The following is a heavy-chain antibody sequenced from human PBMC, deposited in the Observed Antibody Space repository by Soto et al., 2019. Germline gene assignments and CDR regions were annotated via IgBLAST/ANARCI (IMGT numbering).Heavy chain of an antibody. D-gene: IGHD1-26*01. V-gene: IGHV3-30-3*01. CDR1: GFTFSSYA. Sequence: QVQLVESGGGVVQPGRSLRLSCAASGFTFSSYAMHWVRQAPGKGLEWVAVISYDGSNKYYADSVKGRFTISRDNSKNTLYLQMNSRRAEDTAVYYCASIVGATFYWGQGTLVTVSS. J-gene: IGHJ4*02. CDR3: ASIVGATFY. CDR2: ISYDGSNK.